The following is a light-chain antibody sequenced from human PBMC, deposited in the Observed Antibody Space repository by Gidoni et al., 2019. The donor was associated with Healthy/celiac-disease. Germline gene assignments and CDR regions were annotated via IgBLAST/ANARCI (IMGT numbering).Light chain of an antibody. CDR1: SSDVGSYNL. CDR2: EVS. J-gene: IGLJ1*01. V-gene: IGLV2-23*02. Sequence: QSALTQPASVSGSPGQSITIPCTGTSSDVGSYNLVSWYQQHPGKAPKLMIYEVSKRPSGVSNRFSGSKSGNTASLTISGLQAEDEADYYCCSYAGSSTVIVFGTGTKVTVL. CDR3: CSYAGSSTVIV.